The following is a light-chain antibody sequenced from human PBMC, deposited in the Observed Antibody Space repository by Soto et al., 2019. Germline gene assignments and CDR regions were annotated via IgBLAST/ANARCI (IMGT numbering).Light chain of an antibody. CDR2: LNSDGSH. Sequence: QLVLTQSPSASASLGASVKLTCTLSSGHSNYAIAWHQQQSEKGPRYLMKLNSDGSHSKGDGIPDRFSGSSSGAERYLTISSLQSEDEAYYYCQTWGSGTVVFGGGTKLTVL. J-gene: IGLJ2*01. CDR3: QTWGSGTVV. V-gene: IGLV4-69*01. CDR1: SGHSNYA.